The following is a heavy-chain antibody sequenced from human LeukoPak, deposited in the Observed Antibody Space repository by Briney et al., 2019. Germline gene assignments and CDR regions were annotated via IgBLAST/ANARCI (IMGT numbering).Heavy chain of an antibody. Sequence: PGGSLRLSCAASGFTFEDYTMHWVRQTPEKGLEWVSLINWDGSSTYYADSVKGRFAISRDNSKNSLYLQMNSLGTEDTALYYCARQGRGQDSYYYYMDVWGKGTTVTVSS. CDR2: INWDGSST. J-gene: IGHJ6*03. V-gene: IGHV3-43*01. CDR1: GFTFEDYT. CDR3: ARQGRGQDSYYYYMDV.